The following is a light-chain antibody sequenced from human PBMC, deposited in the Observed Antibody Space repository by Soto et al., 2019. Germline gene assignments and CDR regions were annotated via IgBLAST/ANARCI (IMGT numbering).Light chain of an antibody. CDR2: GAS. J-gene: IGKJ2*01. CDR1: QSVSSSY. Sequence: EIVLTQSPGTLSLSPGERATLSCRASQSVSSSYLAWYQQKPGQAPRLLIYGASSRATGIPDRFSGSGYGTDCTLTISRLEPEDFAVYYWQQYGSSRYTFGQGTKLEIK. V-gene: IGKV3-20*01. CDR3: QQYGSSRYT.